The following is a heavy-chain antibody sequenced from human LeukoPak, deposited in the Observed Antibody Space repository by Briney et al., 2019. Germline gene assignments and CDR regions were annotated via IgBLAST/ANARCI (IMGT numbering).Heavy chain of an antibody. CDR3: TREELGIVVAACDY. J-gene: IGHJ4*02. Sequence: GGSLRLSCTASGFTFGDYAMSWVRQAPGKGLEWVGFIRSKAYGGTTEYAASVKGRFTISRDDSKSIAYLQMNSLKTEDTAVYYCTREELGIVVAACDYWGQGTLVTVSS. CDR1: GFTFGDYA. CDR2: IRSKAYGGTT. V-gene: IGHV3-49*04. D-gene: IGHD3-22*01.